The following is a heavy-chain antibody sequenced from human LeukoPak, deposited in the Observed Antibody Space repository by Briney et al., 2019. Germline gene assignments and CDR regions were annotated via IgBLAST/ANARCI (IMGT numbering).Heavy chain of an antibody. J-gene: IGHJ5*02. CDR3: ARDTGIVGATHSSWFDP. V-gene: IGHV3-11*05. D-gene: IGHD1-26*01. CDR2: ISSSSSYT. CDR1: GFTFSSYA. Sequence: GGSLRLSCAASGFTFSSYAMSWVRQAPGKGLEWVSYISSSSSYTNYADSVKGRFTISGDNAKNSLYLQMNSLRAEDTAVYYCARDTGIVGATHSSWFDPWGQGTLVTVSS.